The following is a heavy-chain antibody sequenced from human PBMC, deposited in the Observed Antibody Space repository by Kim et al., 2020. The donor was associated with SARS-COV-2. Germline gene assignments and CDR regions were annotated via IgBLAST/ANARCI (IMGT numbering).Heavy chain of an antibody. CDR3: AREPSVGASPFDY. D-gene: IGHD1-26*01. V-gene: IGHV3-21*01. CDR1: GFTFSSYS. Sequence: GGSLRLSCAASGFTFSSYSMNWVRQAPGKGLEWVSSISSSSSYIYYADSVKGRFTISRDNAKNSLYLQMNSLRAEDTAVYYCAREPSVGASPFDYWGQGTLVTVSS. CDR2: ISSSSSYI. J-gene: IGHJ4*02.